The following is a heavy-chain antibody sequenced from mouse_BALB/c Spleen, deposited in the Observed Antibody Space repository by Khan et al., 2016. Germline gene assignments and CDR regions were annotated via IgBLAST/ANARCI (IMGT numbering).Heavy chain of an antibody. Sequence: EVELVESGGGLVQPGGSLTLSCAASGFTFSTSAMSWVRQTPDKRLELVATINSNGGSTYYPDNVKGRFTISRDNAKNTLYLQMSSLKSDVTVMYYSARVRQAVYYWGQGTSVTVSS. CDR2: INSNGGST. D-gene: IGHD2-14*01. V-gene: IGHV5-6-3*01. J-gene: IGHJ4*01. CDR1: GFTFSTSA. CDR3: ARVRQAVYY.